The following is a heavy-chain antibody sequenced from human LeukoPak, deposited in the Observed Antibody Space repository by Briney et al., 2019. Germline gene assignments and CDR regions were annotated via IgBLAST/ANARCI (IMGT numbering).Heavy chain of an antibody. J-gene: IGHJ4*02. CDR2: VSDSGGST. Sequence: GGSLRLSCAASGFTFSGFDMTWVRQAPGKGLEWVATVSDSGGSTYHADAVKGRFTISRDNSKDTLYAQMSSLRAEDAAVYYCAKSHSVEQRGYFDYWGQGTLVTVSS. D-gene: IGHD1/OR15-1a*01. V-gene: IGHV3-23*01. CDR1: GFTFSGFD. CDR3: AKSHSVEQRGYFDY.